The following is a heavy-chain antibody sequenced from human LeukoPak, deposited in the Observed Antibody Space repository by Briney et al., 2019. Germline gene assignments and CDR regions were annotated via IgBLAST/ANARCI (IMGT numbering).Heavy chain of an antibody. CDR3: ASIQAWSGYQRAEYFQH. CDR1: GGSISSSSYY. D-gene: IGHD3-3*01. J-gene: IGHJ1*01. V-gene: IGHV4-39*01. CDR2: IYYSGST. Sequence: SETLSLTCTVSGGSISSSSYYWGWIRQPPGKGLEWIGSIYYSGSTYYNPSLKSRVTISVDTSKNQFSLKLSSVTAADTAVYYCASIQAWSGYQRAEYFQHWGQAPWSPSPQ.